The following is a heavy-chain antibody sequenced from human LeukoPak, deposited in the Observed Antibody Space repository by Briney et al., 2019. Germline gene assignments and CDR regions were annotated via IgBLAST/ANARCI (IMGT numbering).Heavy chain of an antibody. D-gene: IGHD3-3*01. V-gene: IGHV3-48*03. CDR3: AKDSGFWSGHMSN. CDR1: GFTFSRYE. J-gene: IGHJ4*02. CDR2: IGVSGSSI. Sequence: PGGSLRLSCAVSGFTFSRYEMDWVRQAPGKGLEWVSYIGVSGSSIHYADSVKGRFIISRDNAKNSLYLQMNSLRAEDMALYYCAKDSGFWSGHMSNWGQGTLVTVSS.